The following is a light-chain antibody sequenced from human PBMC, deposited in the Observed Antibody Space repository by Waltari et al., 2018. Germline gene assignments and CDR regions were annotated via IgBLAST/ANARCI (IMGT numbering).Light chain of an antibody. CDR3: QQYNRSPWT. CDR2: GAS. CDR1: QTVGTNY. Sequence: EIVLTQSPGTLSLSPGERATLSCRASQTVGTNYLAWYQQKPGQAPRVLIYGASSRATDIPDRFSGSESGTDFTLTISRLEPEDFAMYYCQQYNRSPWTFGQGTRVEIK. J-gene: IGKJ1*01. V-gene: IGKV3-20*01.